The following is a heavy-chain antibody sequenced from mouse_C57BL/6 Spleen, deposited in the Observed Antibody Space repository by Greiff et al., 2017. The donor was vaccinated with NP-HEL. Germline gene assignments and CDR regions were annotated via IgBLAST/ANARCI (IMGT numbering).Heavy chain of an antibody. CDR3: SDFDY. J-gene: IGHJ2*01. Sequence: EVKLMESGGDLVKPGGSLKLSCAASGFTFSSYGMSWVRQTPDKRLEWVATISSGGSYTYYPDSVKGRFTISRDNAKNTLYLQMSSLKSEDTAMYYCSDFDYWGQGTTLTVSS. V-gene: IGHV5-6*01. CDR1: GFTFSSYG. CDR2: ISSGGSYT.